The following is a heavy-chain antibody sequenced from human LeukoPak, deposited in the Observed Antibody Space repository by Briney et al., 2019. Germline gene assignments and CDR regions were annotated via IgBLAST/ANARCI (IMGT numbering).Heavy chain of an antibody. CDR3: SKKGQNEDYGKPD. D-gene: IGHD4-17*01. CDR1: GFTFSSYT. Sequence: GGSLRLSCVASGFTFSSYTMNWVRQAPGKGLEWVSSISSTSTYIYYADSVKGRFTISRDNSKNTLYLQMNSLRAEDTAVYYCSKKGQNEDYGKPDWGQGTLVTVSS. V-gene: IGHV3-21*04. J-gene: IGHJ4*02. CDR2: ISSTSTYI.